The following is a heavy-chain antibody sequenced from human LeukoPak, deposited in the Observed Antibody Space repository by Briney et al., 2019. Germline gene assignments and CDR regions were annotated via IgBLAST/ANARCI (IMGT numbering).Heavy chain of an antibody. V-gene: IGHV3-11*04. CDR3: ARTRFHYFDY. D-gene: IGHD3-10*01. J-gene: IGHJ4*02. Sequence: PGGSLRLSCAASGFTFSDYYMSWIRQAPGKGLEWVSYISNSGSTIYYAASVKGRFTISRDNAKKSLNLQMNSPRAEDTAVYYCARTRFHYFDYWGQGTLVTVSS. CDR1: GFTFSDYY. CDR2: ISNSGSTI.